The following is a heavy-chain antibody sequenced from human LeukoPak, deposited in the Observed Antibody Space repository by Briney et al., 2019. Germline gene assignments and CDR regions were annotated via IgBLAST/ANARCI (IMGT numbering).Heavy chain of an antibody. Sequence: GGSLRLSCAASGFTFSSYWMSWVRQAPGKGLEWVANIKQDGSEKYYVDSVKGRFTISRDNAKNSLYLQMNSLRAEDTAVYYCARDSGSPRYYFDYWGQGTLVTVSS. D-gene: IGHD1-26*01. CDR2: IKQDGSEK. J-gene: IGHJ4*02. V-gene: IGHV3-7*01. CDR3: ARDSGSPRYYFDY. CDR1: GFTFSSYW.